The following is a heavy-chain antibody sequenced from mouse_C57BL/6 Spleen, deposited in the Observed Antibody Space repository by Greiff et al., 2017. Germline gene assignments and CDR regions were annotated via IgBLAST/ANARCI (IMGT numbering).Heavy chain of an antibody. Sequence: QVQLKESGAELARPGASVKLSCKASGYTFTSYGISWVKQRTGQGLEWIGEIYPRSGNTYYNEKFKGKATLTADKSSSTAYMELRSLTSEDSAVYFCAREGGNYFDYWGQGTTLTVSS. V-gene: IGHV1-81*01. J-gene: IGHJ2*01. CDR1: GYTFTSYG. CDR2: IYPRSGNT. D-gene: IGHD1-1*02. CDR3: AREGGNYFDY.